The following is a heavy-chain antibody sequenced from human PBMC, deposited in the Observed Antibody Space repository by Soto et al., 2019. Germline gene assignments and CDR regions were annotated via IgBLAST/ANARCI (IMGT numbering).Heavy chain of an antibody. CDR2: ISGSGGST. J-gene: IGHJ1*01. V-gene: IGHV3-23*01. CDR1: GFCCGCYA. D-gene: IGHD3-22*01. CDR3: ARDRVESGYPEYFQH. Sequence: SLGLGCAASGFCCGCYAMCWARQAPGKGLEWVSAISGSGGSTYYADSVKGRFTISRDNSKNTLYLQMNSLRAEDTAVYYCARDRVESGYPEYFQHWGQGTLVTVSS.